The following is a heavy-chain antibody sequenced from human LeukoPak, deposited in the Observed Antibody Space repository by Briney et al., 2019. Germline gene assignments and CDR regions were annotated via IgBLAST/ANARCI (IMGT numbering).Heavy chain of an antibody. CDR3: ARAGPGLRSLQVWYFDL. J-gene: IGHJ2*01. Sequence: SETLSLTCAVSVGSPSSSNWWGWVRQPPGKGLEWIGEIYHSGSTNYNPSLKSRVTISVDKSKNQFSLKLSSVTAADTAVYYCARAGPGLRSLQVWYFDLWGRGTLVTVSS. CDR1: VGSPSSSNW. D-gene: IGHD2-15*01. CDR2: IYHSGST. V-gene: IGHV4-4*02.